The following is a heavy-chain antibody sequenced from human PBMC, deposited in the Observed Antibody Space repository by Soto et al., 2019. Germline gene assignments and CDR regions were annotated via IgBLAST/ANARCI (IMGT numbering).Heavy chain of an antibody. Sequence: SETLSLTCAVSGASVRSYHWSWIRQAAGKGLEWIGRVQMSGTTNYNPSLKTRVAMSLDTSKNEVSLRMTSVTAADTAVYFCAKDRSTMRWFDPWGQGILVTVSS. J-gene: IGHJ5*02. CDR2: VQMSGTT. CDR1: GASVRSYH. D-gene: IGHD1-1*01. V-gene: IGHV4-4*07. CDR3: AKDRSTMRWFDP.